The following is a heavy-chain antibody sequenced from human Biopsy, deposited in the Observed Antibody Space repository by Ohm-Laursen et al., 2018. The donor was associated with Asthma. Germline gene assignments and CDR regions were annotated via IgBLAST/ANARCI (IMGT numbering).Heavy chain of an antibody. Sequence: GASVKVSCNASGDSLGSFINYAISWVRQAPRQGLEWMGGLIPVLGTADYAPMFEGRVTITADESTSTAYLELTSLRFEDAAVYYCARGYSGTDRIVYYYSGMEVWGQGTTVTVSS. CDR1: GDSLGSFINYA. J-gene: IGHJ6*02. D-gene: IGHD5-12*01. CDR3: ARGYSGTDRIVYYYSGMEV. CDR2: LIPVLGTA. V-gene: IGHV1-69*13.